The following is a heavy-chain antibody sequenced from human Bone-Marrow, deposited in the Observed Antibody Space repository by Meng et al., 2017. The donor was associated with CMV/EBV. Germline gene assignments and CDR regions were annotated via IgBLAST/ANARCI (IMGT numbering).Heavy chain of an antibody. Sequence: GESLKISYAASGFSFNNYAMTWVRQTPGKGLEWVSSVSGSGGSTYYADSVKGRFTIPRDNAKNSVFLQMNSLRAEDTAVYYCATMWFGESPSDIWGQGTMVTVSS. D-gene: IGHD3-10*01. V-gene: IGHV3-23*01. CDR3: ATMWFGESPSDI. J-gene: IGHJ3*02. CDR1: GFSFNNYA. CDR2: VSGSGGST.